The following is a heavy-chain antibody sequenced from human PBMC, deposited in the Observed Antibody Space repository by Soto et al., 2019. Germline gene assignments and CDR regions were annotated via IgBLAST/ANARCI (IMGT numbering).Heavy chain of an antibody. CDR2: ISSSDSSI. V-gene: IGHV3-48*03. D-gene: IGHD1-26*01. CDR3: TRCPLPGSYPRGVDY. CDR1: GFSFSSYE. J-gene: IGHJ4*02. Sequence: PWGSLRLSCAASGFSFSSYEMNWVRQAPGKGLEWISYISSSDSSIYYADSVKGRFTISRDNAKKSLSLQLNSLRAEDTAIYYCTRCPLPGSYPRGVDYWGQGVLVTGSS.